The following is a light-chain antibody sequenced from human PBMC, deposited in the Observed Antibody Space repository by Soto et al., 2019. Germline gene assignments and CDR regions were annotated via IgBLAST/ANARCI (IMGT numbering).Light chain of an antibody. V-gene: IGKV1-5*03. J-gene: IGKJ1*01. CDR3: QQYKSYSRT. CDR1: QSISPW. Sequence: DIQMTQSPSTLSASVGDRVTITCRASQSISPWLAWYQQKPGKAPKVLIYKTSTLQSGVPSRFSGSGSGTEFTLTSSSLQPADFATYYCQQYKSYSRTFGQGTQVEI. CDR2: KTS.